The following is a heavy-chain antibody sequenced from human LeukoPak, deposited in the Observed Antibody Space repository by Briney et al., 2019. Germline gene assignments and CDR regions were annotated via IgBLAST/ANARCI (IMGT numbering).Heavy chain of an antibody. CDR2: IYYSGST. J-gene: IGHJ4*02. Sequence: SETLSLTCTVSGGSIISSSYYWGWIRQPPGKGLEWIGSIYYSGSTYYNPSLKSRVTISVDTSKNQFSLKLSSVTAADTAVYYCARLTYYGSGRVDYWGQGTLVTVSS. V-gene: IGHV4-39*01. CDR1: GGSIISSSYY. CDR3: ARLTYYGSGRVDY. D-gene: IGHD3-10*01.